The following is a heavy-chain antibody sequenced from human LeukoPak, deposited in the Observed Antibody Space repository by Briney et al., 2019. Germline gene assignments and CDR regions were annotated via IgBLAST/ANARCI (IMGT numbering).Heavy chain of an antibody. Sequence: PSETLSLTCTVSGGPISSYYWSWIRHPPGKGLEWIGYIYYSRGTNYNPSLKGRVTMSVDTSKNQFSLRLSSVTAADTAVYYCGRDILGPSDCWGQGTLVTVSS. J-gene: IGHJ4*02. CDR2: IYYSRGT. D-gene: IGHD3/OR15-3a*01. V-gene: IGHV4-59*01. CDR1: GGPISSYY. CDR3: GRDILGPSDC.